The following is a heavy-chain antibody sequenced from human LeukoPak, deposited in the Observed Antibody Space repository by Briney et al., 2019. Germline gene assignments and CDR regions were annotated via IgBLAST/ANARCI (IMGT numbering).Heavy chain of an antibody. V-gene: IGHV3-66*01. CDR1: GFTVSTNY. J-gene: IGHJ4*02. Sequence: GGSLRLSCAASGFTVSTNYMSWVRQAPGKGLEWVSVIYSGGRTYYADSVKGRFTISRDNSKNTLYLQMNSLRAEDTAVHYCARGQRAAAGFDYWGQGTLVTVSS. D-gene: IGHD6-13*01. CDR3: ARGQRAAAGFDY. CDR2: IYSGGRT.